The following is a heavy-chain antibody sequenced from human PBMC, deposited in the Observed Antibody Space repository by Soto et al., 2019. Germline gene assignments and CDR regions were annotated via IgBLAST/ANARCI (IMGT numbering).Heavy chain of an antibody. Sequence: GGSLRLSCAASGFTFSSYAMSWVRQAPGKGLEWVSAISGSGGSTYYADSVKGRFTISRDNSKNTLYLQMNSLRAEDTAVYYCVKDWGQYYDILTGYPNWGQGTLVTVSS. CDR3: VKDWGQYYDILTGYPN. V-gene: IGHV3-23*01. D-gene: IGHD3-9*01. CDR2: ISGSGGST. CDR1: GFTFSSYA. J-gene: IGHJ4*02.